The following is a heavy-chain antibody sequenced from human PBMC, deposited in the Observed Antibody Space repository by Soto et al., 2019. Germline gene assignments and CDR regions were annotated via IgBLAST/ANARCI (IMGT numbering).Heavy chain of an antibody. CDR1: GYTFTSYG. CDR2: ISAYNGNT. J-gene: IGHJ5*02. CDR3: ARGGYDFWSAYWNWFDP. V-gene: IGHV1-18*04. D-gene: IGHD3-3*01. Sequence: ASVKVSCKASGYTFTSYGISWVRQAPGQGLEWMGWISAYNGNTNYAQKLQGRVTMTTDTSTSTAYMELRSLRSDDTAVYYCARGGYDFWSAYWNWFDPWGQGTLVTVSS.